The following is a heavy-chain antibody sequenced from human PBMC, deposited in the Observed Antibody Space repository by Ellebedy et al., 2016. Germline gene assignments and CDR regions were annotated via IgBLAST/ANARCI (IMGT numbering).Heavy chain of an antibody. Sequence: SETLSLTCTVSGGSISSGGYYWSWIRQHPGKGLEWIGYIYYSGSTYYNPSLKSRVTISVDTSKNQFSLKLSSVTAADTAVYYCAREGGLDITGTYYFDYWGQGTLVTVSS. J-gene: IGHJ4*02. CDR2: IYYSGST. CDR1: GGSISSGGYY. V-gene: IGHV4-31*03. D-gene: IGHD1-20*01. CDR3: AREGGLDITGTYYFDY.